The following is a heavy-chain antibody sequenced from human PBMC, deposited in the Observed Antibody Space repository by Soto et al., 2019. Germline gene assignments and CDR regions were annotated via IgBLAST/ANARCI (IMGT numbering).Heavy chain of an antibody. D-gene: IGHD2-15*01. CDR2: IIPIFGTA. CDR1: GGTFSSYA. V-gene: IGHV1-69*12. CDR3: AKTVAAHYYYGMDV. J-gene: IGHJ6*02. Sequence: QVQLVQSGAEVKKPGSSVKVSCKASGGTFSSYAISWVRQAPGQGLEWMGWIIPIFGTANYAQKFQGRVXIXAXEXXSTAYMELSSLRSEDTAVYYCAKTVAAHYYYGMDVWGQGTTVTVSS.